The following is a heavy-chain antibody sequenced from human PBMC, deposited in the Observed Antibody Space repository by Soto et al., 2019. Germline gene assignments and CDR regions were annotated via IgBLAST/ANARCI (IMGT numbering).Heavy chain of an antibody. CDR1: GFTFSNAW. V-gene: IGHV3-15*07. J-gene: IGHJ4*02. CDR3: TTDWPSGHEDDY. D-gene: IGHD1-26*01. CDR2: IKSKTDGGNT. Sequence: GGSLRLSCAASGFTFSNAWMNWVRQAPGKGLEWVGRIKSKTDGGNTDYAAPVKGRFTISRDDSKNTLYLQMNSLKTEDTAVYYCTTDWPSGHEDDYWGQGTLVTVSS.